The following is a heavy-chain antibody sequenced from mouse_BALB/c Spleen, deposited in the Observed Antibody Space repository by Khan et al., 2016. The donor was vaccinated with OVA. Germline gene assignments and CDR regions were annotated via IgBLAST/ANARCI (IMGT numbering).Heavy chain of an antibody. CDR2: IFPGGGYT. D-gene: IGHD3-1*01. Sequence: QVKLLESGAELVRPGTSVKMSCKAAGYTFTNYWIGWVKQRPGHGLEWIGDIFPGGGYTNYDEKFKGMATLTTDTSSSTAYMQLSSLTSEDSAICYCARRGAARATWGFFDYWGQGTTLTVSS. CDR3: ARRGAARATWGFFDY. V-gene: IGHV1-63*02. J-gene: IGHJ2*01. CDR1: GYTFTNYW.